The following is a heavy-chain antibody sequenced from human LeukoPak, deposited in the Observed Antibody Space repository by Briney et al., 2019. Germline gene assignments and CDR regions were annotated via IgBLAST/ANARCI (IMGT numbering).Heavy chain of an antibody. CDR1: GFTFSSYW. CDR3: ARSLWPEDY. CDR2: IKQDGSEK. J-gene: IGHJ4*02. D-gene: IGHD5-18*01. V-gene: IGHV3-7*01. Sequence: GGSLRLSCAASGFTFSSYWMSWVRQAPGKGLEWVANIKQDGSEKNYVDSVKGRFTISRDNAKTSLYLKMNSLRAEDTAVYYCARSLWPEDYWGQGILVTVSS.